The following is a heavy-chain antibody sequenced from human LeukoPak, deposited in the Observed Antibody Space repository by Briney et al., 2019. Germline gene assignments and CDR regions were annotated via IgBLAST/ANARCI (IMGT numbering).Heavy chain of an antibody. CDR1: GGSISSYY. J-gene: IGHJ5*02. V-gene: IGHV4-4*08. CDR2: IYTSGST. D-gene: IGHD3-3*01. Sequence: SETLSLTCTVSGGSISSYYWSWIRQPPGKGLEWIGYIYTSGSTNYNPSLKSRVTISVDTSKNQFSLKLSSVTAADTAVYYCARELRFLEWLLYNWFDPWGQGTLVTVSS. CDR3: ARELRFLEWLLYNWFDP.